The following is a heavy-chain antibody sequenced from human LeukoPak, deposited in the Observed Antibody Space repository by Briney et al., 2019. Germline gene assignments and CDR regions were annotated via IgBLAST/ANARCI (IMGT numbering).Heavy chain of an antibody. V-gene: IGHV4-4*07. J-gene: IGHJ6*03. CDR2: IYTSGST. CDR3: ARGSFWRWEPRYYYYMDV. Sequence: SETLSLTCTVSGGSISSYYWSWIRQPAGKGLEWIGRIYTSGSTNYNPSLKSRVTMSVDTSKNQFSLKLSSVTAADTAVYYCARGSFWRWEPRYYYYMDVWGKGTTVTVSS. CDR1: GGSISSYY. D-gene: IGHD3-3*01.